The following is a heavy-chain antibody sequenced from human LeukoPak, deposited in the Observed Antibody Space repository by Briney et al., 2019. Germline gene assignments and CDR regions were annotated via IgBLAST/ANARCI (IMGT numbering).Heavy chain of an antibody. CDR3: ARERKDSSGYYYYYYGMDV. J-gene: IGHJ6*02. V-gene: IGHV3-53*01. D-gene: IGHD3-22*01. CDR2: IYSGGST. CDR1: GFTVSSSY. Sequence: PGGSLRLSCAASGFTVSSSYMSWVRQAPGKGLEWVSVIYSGGSTYYADSVKGRFTISRDNSKNTLYLRMNSLRAEDTAVYYCARERKDSSGYYYYYYGMDVWGQGTTVTVSS.